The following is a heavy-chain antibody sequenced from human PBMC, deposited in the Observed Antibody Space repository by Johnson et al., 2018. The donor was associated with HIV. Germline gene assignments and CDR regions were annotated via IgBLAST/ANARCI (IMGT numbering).Heavy chain of an antibody. D-gene: IGHD4-11*01. V-gene: IGHV3-7*05. CDR3: ASSTVMRTDDAFDI. CDR2: INQYGSEE. CDR1: QFTFSLYY. Sequence: MQLVESGGGLVQPGGSLRLSCAASQFTFSLYYMNCVRQAPGKGLQWVANINQYGSEEYYVDSVKGRFTISRDNAKNSMYLQMNTLNAEDTAVYYCASSTVMRTDDAFDIWGQGTVVTVSS. J-gene: IGHJ3*02.